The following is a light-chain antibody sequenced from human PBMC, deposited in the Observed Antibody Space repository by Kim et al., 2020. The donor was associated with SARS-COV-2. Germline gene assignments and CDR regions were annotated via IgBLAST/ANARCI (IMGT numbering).Light chain of an antibody. CDR2: GAS. J-gene: IGKJ1*01. V-gene: IGKV3-20*01. CDR1: QSVPSSH. Sequence: SPGESAILSCRASQSVPSSHLASYQQTPGQAPRLLIYGASTRATGIPDRFSGSGSETDFTLTISRLEPEDFAVYYCQQYGSSPKTFGQGTKVDIK. CDR3: QQYGSSPKT.